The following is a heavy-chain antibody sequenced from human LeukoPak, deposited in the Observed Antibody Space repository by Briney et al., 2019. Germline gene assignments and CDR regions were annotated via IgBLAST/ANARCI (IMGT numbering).Heavy chain of an antibody. D-gene: IGHD2-2*01. CDR2: IYYSGST. Sequence: PSETLSLTCTVSGGSISSYYWSWIRQPPGKGLEWIGYIYYSGSTNYNPSLKSRVTISVDTSKNQFSLKLSSVTAADTAVYYCAGRSSAPRDAFDIWGQGTMVTVSS. J-gene: IGHJ3*02. CDR1: GGSISSYY. CDR3: AGRSSAPRDAFDI. V-gene: IGHV4-59*01.